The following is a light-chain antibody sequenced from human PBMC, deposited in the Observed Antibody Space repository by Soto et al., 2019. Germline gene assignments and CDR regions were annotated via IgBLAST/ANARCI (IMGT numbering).Light chain of an antibody. V-gene: IGKV3D-20*01. CDR1: QSVKSTS. J-gene: IGKJ5*01. Sequence: ENVLTQSPATLSLSPGERATLSCGASQSVKSTSLAWYQQRPGLAPRLLIYDTSSRATGIPDRFTGSGSGTDFTLTISTLEPEDFAVYYCQQYGSSPVTFGQGTRLEMK. CDR2: DTS. CDR3: QQYGSSPVT.